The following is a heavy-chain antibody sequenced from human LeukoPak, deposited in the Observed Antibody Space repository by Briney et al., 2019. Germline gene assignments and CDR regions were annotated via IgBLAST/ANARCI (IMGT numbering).Heavy chain of an antibody. CDR1: GFTFSSYW. D-gene: IGHD3-10*01. CDR2: IKQDGSEK. J-gene: IGHJ4*02. Sequence: GGSLRLSCAASGFTFSSYWMSWVRQAPGKGLEWVANIKQDGSEKYYVDSVKGRFTISRDNSKNTLYLQMNSLRAEDTAVYYCARVSLVRYYYGSGSYDYWGQGTLVTVSS. CDR3: ARVSLVRYYYGSGSYDY. V-gene: IGHV3-7*01.